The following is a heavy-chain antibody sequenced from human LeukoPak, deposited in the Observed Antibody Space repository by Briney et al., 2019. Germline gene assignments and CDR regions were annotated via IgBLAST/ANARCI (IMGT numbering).Heavy chain of an antibody. Sequence: SETLSLTCAVYGGSFSGYYWSWIRQPPGKGLEWIGEINHSGSTNYNPSLKSRVTISVDTSKNQFSLKLSSVTAADTAVYYCARRLVVLQGFDYWGQGTLVTVSS. J-gene: IGHJ4*02. D-gene: IGHD3-16*02. V-gene: IGHV4-34*01. CDR3: ARRLVVLQGFDY. CDR1: GGSFSGYY. CDR2: INHSGST.